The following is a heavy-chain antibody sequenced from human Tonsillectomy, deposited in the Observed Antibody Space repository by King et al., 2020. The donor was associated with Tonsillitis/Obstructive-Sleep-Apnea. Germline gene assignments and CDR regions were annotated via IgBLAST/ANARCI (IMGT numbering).Heavy chain of an antibody. Sequence: QLVQSGGGLVKPGGSLRLSCAASGFTFSNAWMNWVRQAPGKGLEWVGRIKSKTDGGTTDYAAPVKGRFTISRDDLNNTLYLQMNSLKTEDKAVYYCTTDGPWRYGDPQWDYWGQGTLVTVSS. J-gene: IGHJ4*02. CDR3: TTDGPWRYGDPQWDY. CDR1: GFTFSNAW. D-gene: IGHD4-17*01. CDR2: IKSKTDGGTT. V-gene: IGHV3-15*07.